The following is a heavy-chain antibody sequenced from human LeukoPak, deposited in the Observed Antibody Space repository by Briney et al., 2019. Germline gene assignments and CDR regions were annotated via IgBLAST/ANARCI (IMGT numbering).Heavy chain of an antibody. D-gene: IGHD3-22*01. CDR2: ISSSGST. CDR1: GYSISSGNY. Sequence: RPSETLSLTCTVSGYSISSGNYWSWIRQPAGKGLEWIGRISSSGSTNYNPSLKSRVTISVDTSKNQFSLKLSSVTAADTAVYFCARGPYSYDSSGAFDIWGQGTMVTVSS. J-gene: IGHJ3*02. V-gene: IGHV4-61*02. CDR3: ARGPYSYDSSGAFDI.